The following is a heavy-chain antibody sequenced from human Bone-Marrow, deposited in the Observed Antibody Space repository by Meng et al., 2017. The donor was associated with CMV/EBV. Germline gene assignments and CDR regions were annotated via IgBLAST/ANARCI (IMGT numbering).Heavy chain of an antibody. V-gene: IGHV4-59*08. D-gene: IGHD1-26*01. J-gene: IGHJ4*02. Sequence: GSLRLSCTVSGGSIRSYYWSWIRQPPGKGLEWIGYIYYSGSTNYNPSLKSRVTISVDTSKNQFSLKLSSVTAADTAVYYCARLIVGATYVDYWGQGTMVTVSS. CDR1: GGSIRSYY. CDR3: ARLIVGATYVDY. CDR2: IYYSGST.